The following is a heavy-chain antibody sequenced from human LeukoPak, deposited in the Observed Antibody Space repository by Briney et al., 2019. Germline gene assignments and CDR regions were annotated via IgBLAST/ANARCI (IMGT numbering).Heavy chain of an antibody. V-gene: IGHV4-38-2*01. CDR1: DYSISSGNY. J-gene: IGHJ4*02. CDR2: VYHSGST. Sequence: SETLSLTCAVSDYSISSGNYWGWIRQPPGKGLEWIGSVYHSGSTHYSPSLKSRVTIAVDTSKNQFSLKLSSVTAADTAVYYCARNGSSGYSDYWGQGTLVTVSS. CDR3: ARNGSSGYSDY. D-gene: IGHD3-22*01.